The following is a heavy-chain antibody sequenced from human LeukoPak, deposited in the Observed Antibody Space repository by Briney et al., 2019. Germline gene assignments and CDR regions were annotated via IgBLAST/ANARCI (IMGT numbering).Heavy chain of an antibody. J-gene: IGHJ4*02. D-gene: IGHD3-10*01. CDR1: GFTFSSYA. Sequence: GGSLRLSCAASGFTFSSYAMTWVRQAPGKGLEWVSAISGSGGSTYYADSVKGRFTISRDNSKNTLYLQMNSLRAEDTAVYYCAKDRSYYGSGSYDTRFDYWGQGTLVTVSS. CDR3: AKDRSYYGSGSYDTRFDY. CDR2: ISGSGGST. V-gene: IGHV3-23*01.